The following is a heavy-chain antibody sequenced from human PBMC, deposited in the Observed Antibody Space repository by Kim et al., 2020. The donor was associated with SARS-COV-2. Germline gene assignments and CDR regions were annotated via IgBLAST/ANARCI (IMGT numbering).Heavy chain of an antibody. V-gene: IGHV3-30*18. CDR2: ISYDGSNK. J-gene: IGHJ4*02. Sequence: GGSLRLSCAASGFTFSSYGMHWVRQAPGKGLEWVAVISYDGSNKYYADSVKGRFTISRDNSKNTLYLQMNSLRAEDTAVYYCAKDEVYCSSTSCYSPQFDYWGQGTLVTVSS. D-gene: IGHD2-2*01. CDR1: GFTFSSYG. CDR3: AKDEVYCSSTSCYSPQFDY.